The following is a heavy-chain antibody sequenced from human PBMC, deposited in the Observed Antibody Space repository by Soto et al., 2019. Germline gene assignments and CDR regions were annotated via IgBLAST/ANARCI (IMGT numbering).Heavy chain of an antibody. CDR1: GFTFGSYD. V-gene: IGHV3-13*01. Sequence: PGGSLRLSCAASGFTFGSYDMHWVRQGTGKGLEWVSGITTAGDTYYPGSVKGRFTISREKAKNSLYLQMNSLSAGDTAVYYCARELHGGSYGMDVWGQGTTVTVSS. J-gene: IGHJ6*02. CDR3: ARELHGGSYGMDV. CDR2: ITTAGDT.